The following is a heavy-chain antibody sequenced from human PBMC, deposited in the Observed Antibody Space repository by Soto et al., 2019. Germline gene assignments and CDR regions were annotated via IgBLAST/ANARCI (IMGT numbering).Heavy chain of an antibody. CDR3: AHTLATVTPSQGYYYYYMDV. CDR1: GFSLSTSGVG. CDR2: IYWDDDK. Sequence: QITLKESGPTLVKPTQPLTLTCTFSGFSLSTSGVGVGWIRQPPGKALEWLALIYWDDDKRYSPSLKSRLTITKDTSKNQVVLTMTNMDPVDTATYYCAHTLATVTPSQGYYYYYMDVWGKGTTVTVSS. D-gene: IGHD4-17*01. J-gene: IGHJ6*03. V-gene: IGHV2-5*02.